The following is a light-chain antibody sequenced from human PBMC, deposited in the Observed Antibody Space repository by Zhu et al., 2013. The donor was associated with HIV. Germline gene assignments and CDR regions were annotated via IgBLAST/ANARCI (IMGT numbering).Light chain of an antibody. Sequence: EIVLTQSPATLSLSPGERATLSCRASQSISTYLAWYQQRPGQAPRLVIYEASTRATGIPARFSGSGSGTDFTLTISSLEPEDFAVYYCHQRSNWPLTFGPGTRVDFK. CDR2: EAS. CDR3: HQRSNWPLT. CDR1: QSISTY. V-gene: IGKV3-11*01. J-gene: IGKJ3*01.